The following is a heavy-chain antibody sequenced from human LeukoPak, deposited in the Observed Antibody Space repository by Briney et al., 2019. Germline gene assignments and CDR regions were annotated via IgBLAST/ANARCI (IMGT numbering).Heavy chain of an antibody. D-gene: IGHD1-1*01. J-gene: IGHJ4*02. V-gene: IGHV3-23*01. Sequence: GGSLRLSCAASGFTFSSYAMSWVRQASGKGLEWVSAISGSGTSTYYADSVKGRFTISRDNSKNTLYLQMNSLRAGDTAVFYCAKDTRPLYWGQGTLVTVSS. CDR1: GFTFSSYA. CDR3: AKDTRPLY. CDR2: ISGSGTST.